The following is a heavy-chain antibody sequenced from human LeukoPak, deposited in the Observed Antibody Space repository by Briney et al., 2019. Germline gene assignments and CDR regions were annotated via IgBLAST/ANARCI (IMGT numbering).Heavy chain of an antibody. Sequence: ASVKVSCKASGYSFTGYYMHWVRQAPGQGLEWMGWINPNSGDTKYAQKFQGRVTMTRDTSISTAYMELTRLRSDDTAVYYCARDGAEIAVAIEFDYWGQGTLVTVSS. CDR3: ARDGAEIAVAIEFDY. V-gene: IGHV1-2*02. D-gene: IGHD6-19*01. J-gene: IGHJ4*02. CDR2: INPNSGDT. CDR1: GYSFTGYY.